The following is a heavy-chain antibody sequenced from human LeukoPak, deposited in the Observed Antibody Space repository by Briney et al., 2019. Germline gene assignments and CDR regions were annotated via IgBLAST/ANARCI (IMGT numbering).Heavy chain of an antibody. CDR1: GFTFSSYW. V-gene: IGHV3-7*01. J-gene: IGHJ4*02. CDR2: INQDGSEK. D-gene: IGHD3-22*01. CDR3: ARVTGDTSSYRPCNY. Sequence: PGGSLRLSCAVSGFTFSSYWMNWVRQAPGKGLEWVANINQDGSEKYYVDSVKGRFTISRDNAKNSLYLQMNSLRAEDTAMYYCARVTGDTSSYRPCNYWGQGTLVTVSS.